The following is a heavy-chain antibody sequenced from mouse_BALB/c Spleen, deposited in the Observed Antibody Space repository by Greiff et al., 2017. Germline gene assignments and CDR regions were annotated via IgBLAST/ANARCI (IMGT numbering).Heavy chain of an antibody. CDR3: AREGIYDYDGFAY. D-gene: IGHD2-4*01. CDR2: INPSTGYT. J-gene: IGHJ3*01. CDR1: GYTFTSYW. V-gene: IGHV1-7*01. Sequence: VQLQQSGAELAKPGASVKMSCKASGYTFTSYWMHWVKQRPGQGLEWIGYINPSTGYTEYNQKFKDKATLTADKSSSTAYMQLSSLTSEDSAVYYCAREGIYDYDGFAYWGQGTLVTVSA.